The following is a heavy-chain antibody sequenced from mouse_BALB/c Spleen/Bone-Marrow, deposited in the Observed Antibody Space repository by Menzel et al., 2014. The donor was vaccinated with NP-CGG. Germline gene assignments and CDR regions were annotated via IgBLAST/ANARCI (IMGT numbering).Heavy chain of an antibody. Sequence: VQLQQSGAELVRPGSSVKISCKASGYAFSTYWMNWVKQRPGQGLEWIGQIYPGDGDTNYNRKFKGKATLTADRSSSTASMQLSSLTSEDSAVYFCARVSFSFDYWGQGTTLTVSS. CDR1: GYAFSTYW. CDR3: ARVSFSFDY. J-gene: IGHJ2*01. V-gene: IGHV1-80*01. CDR2: IYPGDGDT.